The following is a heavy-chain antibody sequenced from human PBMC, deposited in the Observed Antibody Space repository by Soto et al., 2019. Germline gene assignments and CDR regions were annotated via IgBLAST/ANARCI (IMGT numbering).Heavy chain of an antibody. V-gene: IGHV1-69*13. J-gene: IGHJ6*02. D-gene: IGHD3-10*01. Sequence: SVKVSCKASGGTFSSYAISWVRQAPGQGLEWMGGIIPIFGTANYAQKFQGRVTITADESTSTAYMELSSLRSEDTAVYYCARENYYGSGSYFVSPLRNYGMDVWGQGTTVTVSS. CDR3: ARENYYGSGSYFVSPLRNYGMDV. CDR1: GGTFSSYA. CDR2: IIPIFGTA.